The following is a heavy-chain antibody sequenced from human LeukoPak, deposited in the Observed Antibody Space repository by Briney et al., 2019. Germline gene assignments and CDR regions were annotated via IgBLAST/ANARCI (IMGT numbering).Heavy chain of an antibody. Sequence: GGSLRLSCGASGFIFSSYWMTWVRQAPGRGLEWVASIKREGSEKYYVDSVKGRFTISRDNAKNSLYLQMNSLRAEDTAVYYCARADSGPYSRYYYYYMDVWGKGTTVTVSS. CDR3: ARADSGPYSRYYYYYMDV. D-gene: IGHD5-18*01. CDR2: IKREGSEK. V-gene: IGHV3-7*04. CDR1: GFIFSSYW. J-gene: IGHJ6*03.